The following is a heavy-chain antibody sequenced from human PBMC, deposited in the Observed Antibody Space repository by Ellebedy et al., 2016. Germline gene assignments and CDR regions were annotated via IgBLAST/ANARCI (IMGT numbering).Heavy chain of an antibody. V-gene: IGHV3-48*04. CDR1: GFTFSSYS. CDR3: ARDILTGYHGSDY. J-gene: IGHJ4*02. D-gene: IGHD3-9*01. CDR2: ISSSSSTI. Sequence: GGSLRLSXAASGFTFSSYSMNWVRQAPGKGLEWVSYISSSSSTIYYADSVKGRFTISRDNAKNSLYLQMNSLRAEDTAVYYCARDILTGYHGSDYWGQGTLVTVSS.